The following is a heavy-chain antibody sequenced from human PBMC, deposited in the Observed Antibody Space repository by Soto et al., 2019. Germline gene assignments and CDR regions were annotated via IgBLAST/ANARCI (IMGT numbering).Heavy chain of an antibody. J-gene: IGHJ6*02. CDR1: GFTFSSYA. V-gene: IGHV3-30-3*01. CDR2: ISYDGSNK. Sequence: QVQLVESGGGVVQPGRSLRLSCAASGFTFSSYAMHWVRQAPGKGLEWVAVISYDGSNKYYADSVKGRFTISRDNSKNTLYLQMNSLRAEDTAVYYCARDIPYCSGGSCYYYYGMDVWGQGTTVTVSS. D-gene: IGHD2-15*01. CDR3: ARDIPYCSGGSCYYYYGMDV.